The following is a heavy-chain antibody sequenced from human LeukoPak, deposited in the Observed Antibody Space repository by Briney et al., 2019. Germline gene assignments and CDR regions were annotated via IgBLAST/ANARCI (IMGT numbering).Heavy chain of an antibody. Sequence: ASVKVSCKASGFTFSNSAVQWVRQARGQRLEWVGWIIVGTGVTNYAQSLQGRVTITRDLSTSTAYMELTSLTSEDTAVYYCAAECYGGLSDCCNFEIWGQGTMVTVSS. D-gene: IGHD4-23*01. CDR3: AAECYGGLSDCCNFEI. CDR2: IIVGTGVT. V-gene: IGHV1-58*01. CDR1: GFTFSNSA. J-gene: IGHJ3*02.